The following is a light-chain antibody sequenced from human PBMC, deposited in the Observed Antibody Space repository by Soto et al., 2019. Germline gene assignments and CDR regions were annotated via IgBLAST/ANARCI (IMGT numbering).Light chain of an antibody. J-gene: IGLJ2*01. CDR3: GAWDTRLPNVL. Sequence: QSVLTQPPSVSAAPGQKVTISCSGSRSNIGHNYVSWYQHLPGTAPKLLIYDNHKRPSGIPDRFSGSQSGTSATLGITGLQTGDEADYYCGAWDTRLPNVLFGGGTKLTVL. CDR1: RSNIGHNY. CDR2: DNH. V-gene: IGLV1-51*01.